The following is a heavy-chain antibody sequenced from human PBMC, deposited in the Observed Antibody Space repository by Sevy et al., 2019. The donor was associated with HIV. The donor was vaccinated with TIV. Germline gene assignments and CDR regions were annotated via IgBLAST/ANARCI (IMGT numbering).Heavy chain of an antibody. CDR2: IKSEGSDK. J-gene: IGHJ4*02. V-gene: IGHV3-7*01. Sequence: GGSLRLSCAASGFTFSAYWMNWVRQAPGKGLEWVANIKSEGSDKHYVDSVEGRFTISRDNAKNSLYLQMNSLRVEDTAVYYCAQETGWRFDAWGQGTLVTVSS. CDR1: GFTFSAYW. CDR3: AQETGWRFDA. D-gene: IGHD3-3*01.